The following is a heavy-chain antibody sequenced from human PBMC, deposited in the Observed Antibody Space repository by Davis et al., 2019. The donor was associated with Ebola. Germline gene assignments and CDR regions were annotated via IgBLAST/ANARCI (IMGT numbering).Heavy chain of an antibody. Sequence: PGGSLRLSCAASGFTFSSYWMHWVRQAPGKGLEWVSSISSSSSYIYYADSVKGRFTISRDNAKNSLYLQMNSLRAEDTAVYYCARDRRYYDSSGYYYVFYYYGMDVWGQGTTVTVSS. CDR2: ISSSSSYI. CDR3: ARDRRYYDSSGYYYVFYYYGMDV. D-gene: IGHD3-22*01. J-gene: IGHJ6*02. CDR1: GFTFSSYW. V-gene: IGHV3-21*01.